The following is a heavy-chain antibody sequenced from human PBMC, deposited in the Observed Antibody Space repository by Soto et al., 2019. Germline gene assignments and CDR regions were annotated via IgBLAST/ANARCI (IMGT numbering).Heavy chain of an antibody. CDR3: ARSLRFLEQRGWFDP. Sequence: SETLSLTCTVSGGSISSYYWSWIRQPAGKGLEWIGRIYTSGSTNYNPSLKSRVTISVDTSKNQFSLKLSSVTAADTAVYYCARSLRFLEQRGWFDPWGQGTLVTVSS. V-gene: IGHV4-4*07. D-gene: IGHD3-3*01. CDR1: GGSISSYY. J-gene: IGHJ5*02. CDR2: IYTSGST.